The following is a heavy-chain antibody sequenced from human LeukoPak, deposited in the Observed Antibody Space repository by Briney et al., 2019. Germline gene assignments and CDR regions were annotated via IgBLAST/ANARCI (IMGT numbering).Heavy chain of an antibody. J-gene: IGHJ6*02. CDR1: GFSFSSYA. CDR2: ISGDGTRT. CDR3: AKEGASSGWYYYYYGMDV. D-gene: IGHD6-19*01. V-gene: IGHV3-23*01. Sequence: GGSLRLSCAASGFSFSSYAMTWARQAPVKGLEWVSAISGDGTRTYYADSVKGRFTISRDNSKNTLYLQMNSLRAEDTAVYYCAKEGASSGWYYYYYGMDVWGQGTTVTVSS.